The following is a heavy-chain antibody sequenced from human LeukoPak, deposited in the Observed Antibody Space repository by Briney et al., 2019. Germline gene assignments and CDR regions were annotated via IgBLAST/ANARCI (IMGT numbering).Heavy chain of an antibody. J-gene: IGHJ6*02. CDR2: INPSGGST. CDR3: ARVRGYYDSSGYHYYYYGMDV. V-gene: IGHV1-46*01. Sequence: ASVKVSCKASGYTFTSYYMHWVRQAPGQGLDWMGIINPSGGSTSYAQKFQGRVTMTRDTSTSTVYMELSSLRSEDTAVYYCARVRGYYDSSGYHYYYYGMDVWGQGTTVTVSS. CDR1: GYTFTSYY. D-gene: IGHD3-22*01.